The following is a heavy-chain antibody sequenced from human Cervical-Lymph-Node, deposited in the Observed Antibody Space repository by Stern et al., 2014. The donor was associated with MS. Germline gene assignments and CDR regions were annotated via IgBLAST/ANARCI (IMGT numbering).Heavy chain of an antibody. V-gene: IGHV1-2*02. J-gene: IGHJ4*02. D-gene: IGHD5-18*01. Sequence: VQLVQSGAEVKKPGASVKVSCKTSGYTFAGNYIQWVRQAPGPGLEWMGRINPKSGGTNYAQKFQGRVTMTRDTSITTASMELSRLRFDDTAIYYCARERGRAGPAMADYWGQGTLVTVSS. CDR2: INPKSGGT. CDR1: GYTFAGNY. CDR3: ARERGRAGPAMADY.